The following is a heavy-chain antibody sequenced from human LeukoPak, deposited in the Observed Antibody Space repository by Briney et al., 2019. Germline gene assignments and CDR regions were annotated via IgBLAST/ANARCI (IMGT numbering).Heavy chain of an antibody. CDR2: INNKARST. J-gene: IGHJ4*02. Sequence: GGSLRLSCAASGFTFDNYWMHWVRQAPGKGLEWVSRINNKARSTSYADSVKGRFAISRDNAENTLYLNMNNLRAEDTAVCYCARAPEQGTCDYWGQGTLVSVSS. V-gene: IGHV3-74*01. CDR3: ARAPEQGTCDY. CDR1: GFTFDNYW. D-gene: IGHD1-14*01.